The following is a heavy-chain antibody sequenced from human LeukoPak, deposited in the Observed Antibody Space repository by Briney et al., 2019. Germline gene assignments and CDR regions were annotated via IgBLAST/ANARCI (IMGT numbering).Heavy chain of an antibody. Sequence: ASVKVSCKASGCTFTGYYMHWVRQAPGQGLEWMGWINPNSGGTNYAQKFQGRVTMTRDTSISTAYMELSRLRSDDTAVYYCARDHYYDSSGYGYWGQGTLVTVSS. CDR1: GCTFTGYY. J-gene: IGHJ4*02. V-gene: IGHV1-2*02. CDR2: INPNSGGT. D-gene: IGHD3-22*01. CDR3: ARDHYYDSSGYGY.